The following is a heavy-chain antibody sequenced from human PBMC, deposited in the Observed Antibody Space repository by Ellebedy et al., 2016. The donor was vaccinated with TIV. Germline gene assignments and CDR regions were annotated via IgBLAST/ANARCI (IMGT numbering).Heavy chain of an antibody. CDR2: IKSKTDAGTR. CDR3: SAGTGKTDFDY. V-gene: IGHV3-15*01. Sequence: GGSLRLSCAASGFTFTNAWVSWVRQAPGKGLEWVGRIKSKTDAGTRDFAAPVKGRFLISRDDSKSTVYLQMTSLKIVDTAVYYCSAGTGKTDFDYWGQGTLVTVSS. D-gene: IGHD7-27*01. CDR1: GFTFTNAW. J-gene: IGHJ4*02.